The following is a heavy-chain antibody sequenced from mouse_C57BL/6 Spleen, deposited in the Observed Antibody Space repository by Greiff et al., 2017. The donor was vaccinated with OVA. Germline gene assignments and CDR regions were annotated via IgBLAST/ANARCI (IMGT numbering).Heavy chain of an antibody. D-gene: IGHD1-1*01. CDR1: GFTFSDYY. CDR3: ARGYYGSSHYDY. CDR2: INNDGSCT. V-gene: IGHV5-16*01. J-gene: IGHJ2*01. Sequence: EVLLVESEGGLVQPGSSMKLSCAASGFTFSDYYMAWVRQVPEKGLEWVANINNDGSCTYYVDSVKSRFLITRDNAKNILYLQMSSLKSEDTATYYCARGYYGSSHYDYWGQGTTLTVST.